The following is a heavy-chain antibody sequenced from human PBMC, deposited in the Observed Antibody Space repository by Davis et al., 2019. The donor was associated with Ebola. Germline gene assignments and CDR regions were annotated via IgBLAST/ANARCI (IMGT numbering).Heavy chain of an antibody. CDR3: AKGQGQLER. D-gene: IGHD1-1*01. CDR1: GFTFSSYS. J-gene: IGHJ4*02. Sequence: GESLRLSCAASGFTFSSYSMNWVRQAPGKGLEWVSVIYSGGSTYYADSVKGRFTISRDNSKNTLYLQMNSLRGEDAAVYYCAKGQGQLERWGQGTLVTVSS. V-gene: IGHV3-NL1*01. CDR2: IYSGGST.